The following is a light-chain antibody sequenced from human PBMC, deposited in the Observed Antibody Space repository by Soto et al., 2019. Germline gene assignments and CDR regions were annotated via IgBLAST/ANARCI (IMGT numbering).Light chain of an antibody. V-gene: IGLV2-14*01. J-gene: IGLJ1*01. Sequence: QSVLTQPASVSGPPGQSITISCTGTGSDVGTYNRVSWYQQPPGTAPKLIIYEVRNRPSGVSNRFSGSKSGNTAYLTISGLQAEDEADYFCNSYTTRSTYVFGTGTKVT. CDR1: GSDVGTYNR. CDR3: NSYTTRSTYV. CDR2: EVR.